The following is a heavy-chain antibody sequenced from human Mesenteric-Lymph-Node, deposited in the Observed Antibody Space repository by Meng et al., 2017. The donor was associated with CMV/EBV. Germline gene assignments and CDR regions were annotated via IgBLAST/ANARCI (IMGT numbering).Heavy chain of an antibody. CDR3: AGVQLVNLDAFDI. CDR1: GYTFTDYG. V-gene: IGHV1-45*02. J-gene: IGHJ3*02. D-gene: IGHD6-6*01. Sequence: SVKVSCKASGYTFTDYGITWVRQAPGQALEWMGWITPFNGNTNYAQKFQDRVTITRDRSMSTAYMELSSLRSEDTAMYYCAGVQLVNLDAFDIWGQGTMVTVSS. CDR2: ITPFNGNT.